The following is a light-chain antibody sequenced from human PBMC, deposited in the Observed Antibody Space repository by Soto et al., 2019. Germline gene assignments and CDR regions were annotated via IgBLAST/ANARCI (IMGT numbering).Light chain of an antibody. J-gene: IGLJ1*01. CDR3: SSYTSIPALV. CDR1: SSDVGGYNS. CDR2: DVS. V-gene: IGLV2-14*01. Sequence: QSVLTQPASVSGSPGQSITISCTGTSSDVGGYNSVSWYQQHPGKVPKIMIYDVSIRPSGVPDRFSGSKSGNTASLTISGLHAEDEADYCCSSYTSIPALVFGTGTKVTVL.